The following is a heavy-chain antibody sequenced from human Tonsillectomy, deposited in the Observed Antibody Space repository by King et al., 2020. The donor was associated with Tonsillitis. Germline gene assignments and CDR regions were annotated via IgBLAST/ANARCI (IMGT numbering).Heavy chain of an antibody. J-gene: IGHJ4*02. CDR2: IWYDGSNK. CDR3: ARDSRVVAATGGFDY. CDR1: GFTFSSYG. V-gene: IGHV3-33*01. D-gene: IGHD2-15*01. Sequence: QLVQSGGGVVQPGRSLRLSCAASGFTFSSYGMHWVRQAPGKGLEWVAVIWYDGSNKYYADSVKGRFTISRDNSKNKLYLQMNSLRAEDTAVYYCARDSRVVAATGGFDYWGQGTLVTVSS.